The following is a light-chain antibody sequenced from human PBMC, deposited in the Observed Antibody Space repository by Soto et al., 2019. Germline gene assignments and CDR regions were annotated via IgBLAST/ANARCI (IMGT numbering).Light chain of an antibody. CDR2: GAS. J-gene: IGKJ1*01. Sequence: EIVLTQSPGTLSLSPGERATLSCRASQSVSSSYLAWYQQKPGQAPRLLIYGASSRATGIPDRFSGSGSGSDFILIISSLEPEEFAVYYCQQYGSSPRTFGQGTKVEVK. CDR3: QQYGSSPRT. V-gene: IGKV3-20*01. CDR1: QSVSSSY.